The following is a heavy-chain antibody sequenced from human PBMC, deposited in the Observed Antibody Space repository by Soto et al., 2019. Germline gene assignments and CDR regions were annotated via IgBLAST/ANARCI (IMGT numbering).Heavy chain of an antibody. Sequence: GASVKVSCKASGYTFTSYAMHWVRQAPGQRLEWMGWIIAIFGTANYAQKFQGRVTITADESTSTAYMELSSLRSEDTAVYYCARDRSLPGNYYYDSSGYAGMDVWGQGTTVTVSS. J-gene: IGHJ6*02. CDR3: ARDRSLPGNYYYDSSGYAGMDV. V-gene: IGHV1-69*13. CDR1: GYTFTSYA. CDR2: IIAIFGTA. D-gene: IGHD3-22*01.